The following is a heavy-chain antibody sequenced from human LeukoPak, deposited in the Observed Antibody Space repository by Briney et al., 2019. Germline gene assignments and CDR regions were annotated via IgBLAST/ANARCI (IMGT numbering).Heavy chain of an antibody. Sequence: GGSLRLSCAASGLTFSTYDMHWVRQATGKGLEWVSAIDTTGDTYYPGSVKGRFTISRDNAKNSLYLQMNSLRAEDTAVYNCASFFFRGYGAGILTGIDPWGQGTPVTVSS. CDR3: ASFFFRGYGAGILTGIDP. CDR1: GLTFSTYD. V-gene: IGHV3-13*01. J-gene: IGHJ5*02. CDR2: IDTTGDT. D-gene: IGHD3-10*01.